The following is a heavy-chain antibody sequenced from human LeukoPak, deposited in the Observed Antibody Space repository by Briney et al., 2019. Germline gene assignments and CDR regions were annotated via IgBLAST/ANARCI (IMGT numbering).Heavy chain of an antibody. CDR2: IYYNGGST. D-gene: IGHD3-9*01. Sequence: SETLSLTCIVSGGSISYNYWNWIRQPPGEGLECIGYIYYNGGSTNYNPSLKSRVTISVDTSKNQSSLKLSSVTAADTAAYYCAKGGYDILTGYYNAFDIWGQGTMVTVAS. V-gene: IGHV4-59*01. CDR3: AKGGYDILTGYYNAFDI. CDR1: GGSISYNY. J-gene: IGHJ3*02.